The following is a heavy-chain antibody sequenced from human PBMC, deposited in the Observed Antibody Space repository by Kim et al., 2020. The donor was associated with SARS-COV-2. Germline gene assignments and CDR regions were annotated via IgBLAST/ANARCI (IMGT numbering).Heavy chain of an antibody. CDR3: ARAAAAALDY. CDR2: ST. V-gene: IGHV4-59*01. Sequence: STNSNPSLKSRVTISVDTSKNQFSLKLSSVTAADTAVYYCARAAAAALDYWGQGTLVTVSS. J-gene: IGHJ4*02. D-gene: IGHD6-13*01.